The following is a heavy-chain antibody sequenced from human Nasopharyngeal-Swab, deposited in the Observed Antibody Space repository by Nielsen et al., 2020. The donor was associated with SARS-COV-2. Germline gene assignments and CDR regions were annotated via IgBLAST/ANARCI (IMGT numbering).Heavy chain of an antibody. J-gene: IGHJ4*02. CDR3: ARHSRVTTVVVVTLFDF. D-gene: IGHD3-22*01. Sequence: SDTLSLTCSVSGGSIRDNNYYWSWIRQPPGKGLEWIGSMSYSGVTFYNPSLRNRVTLSVDTSKNLLSLKLDSVTAADTALYYCARHSRVTTVVVVTLFDFWGQGIQVTVSS. V-gene: IGHV4-39*01. CDR2: MSYSGVT. CDR1: GGSIRDNNYY.